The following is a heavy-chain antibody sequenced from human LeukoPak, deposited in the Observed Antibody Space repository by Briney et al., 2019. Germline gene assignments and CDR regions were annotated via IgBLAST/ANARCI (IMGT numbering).Heavy chain of an antibody. CDR1: GFTFSSYA. CDR2: IGGSGGST. CDR3: AKVGIVVVVAADY. J-gene: IGHJ4*02. Sequence: GGSLRLSCAASGFTFSSYAMSWVRQAPGKGLEWVSAIGGSGGSTYYADSVKGRFTISRDNSKNTLYLQMNSLRAEDTAVYYCAKVGIVVVVAADYWGQGTLVTVSS. V-gene: IGHV3-23*01. D-gene: IGHD2-15*01.